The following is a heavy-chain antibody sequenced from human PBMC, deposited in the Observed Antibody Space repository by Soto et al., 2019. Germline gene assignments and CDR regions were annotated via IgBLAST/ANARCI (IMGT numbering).Heavy chain of an antibody. CDR1: GYTFTSYA. J-gene: IGHJ5*02. D-gene: IGHD3-10*01. Sequence: ASVKVSCKASGYTFTSYAMHWVRQAPGQRLEWMGWINAGNGNTKYSQKFQGRVTITRDTSASTAYMELSSLRSEDTAVYYCARGKYYGSGSYYKPFDRLNWFDPWGQGTLVTVSS. V-gene: IGHV1-3*01. CDR2: INAGNGNT. CDR3: ARGKYYGSGSYYKPFDRLNWFDP.